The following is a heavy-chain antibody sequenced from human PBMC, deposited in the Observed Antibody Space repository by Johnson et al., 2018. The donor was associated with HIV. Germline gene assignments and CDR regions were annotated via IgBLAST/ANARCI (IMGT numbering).Heavy chain of an antibody. CDR3: AGDSDSSGYTEKADAFDI. CDR2: ISYDGSNK. CDR1: GFTFSSYA. Sequence: QVQLVESGGGLVQPGGSLILSCAASGFTFSSYAMHWVRQAPGKGLEWVAVISYDGSNKYYADSVKGRFTISRDNSKNTLYLQMNSLRAEDTAVDYCAGDSDSSGYTEKADAFDIWGQGTMVTVSS. V-gene: IGHV3-30-3*01. D-gene: IGHD3-22*01. J-gene: IGHJ3*02.